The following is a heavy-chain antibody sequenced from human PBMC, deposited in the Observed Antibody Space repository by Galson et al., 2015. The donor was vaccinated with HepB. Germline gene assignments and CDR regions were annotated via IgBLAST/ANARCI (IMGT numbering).Heavy chain of an antibody. J-gene: IGHJ2*01. V-gene: IGHV4-59*08. CDR1: GGSISSYY. D-gene: IGHD3-22*01. CDR2: IYHNGNN. CDR3: ARLVSYYYDSSAYYQGGYFDL. Sequence: LSLTCTVSGGSISSYYWSWIRQPPGKGLEWIGYIYHNGNNNQNPSLKSRVTISADMSKSQFSLKLSSVTAADTAIYYCARLVSYYYDSSAYYQGGYFDLWGRGALVTVSS.